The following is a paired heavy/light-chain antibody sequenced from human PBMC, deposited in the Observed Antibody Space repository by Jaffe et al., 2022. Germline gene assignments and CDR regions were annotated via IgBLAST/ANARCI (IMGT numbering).Light chain of an antibody. J-gene: IGKJ1*01. CDR1: QSVRNY. Sequence: DVQMTQSPSTLSASVGDRVTITCRASQSVRNYLAWFQQKPGKAPSLLIHKASGLESGVPSRFSGSGSGTEFTLTISSLQSDDSATYYCQQYYYYPWTFGQGTRVEIK. CDR3: QQYYYYPWT. CDR2: KAS. V-gene: IGKV1-5*03.
Heavy chain of an antibody. Sequence: EVQLLQSGGGLVQPGGSLRLSCAASGLSFSEYAMNWVRQAPGRGLEWVAVISGSGVTTHYADSVKGRFTISRDNSENTVYLQMNSLRAEDTAIYYCANAGCISGSCFGNYWGQGTLVTVSS. J-gene: IGHJ4*02. D-gene: IGHD2-15*01. CDR1: GLSFSEYA. CDR2: ISGSGVTT. V-gene: IGHV3-23*01. CDR3: ANAGCISGSCFGNY.